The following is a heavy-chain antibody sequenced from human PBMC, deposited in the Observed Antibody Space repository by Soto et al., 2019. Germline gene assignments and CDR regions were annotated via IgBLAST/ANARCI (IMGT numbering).Heavy chain of an antibody. CDR2: IIPILGIA. Sequence: ASVKVSCKASGGTFSSYTISWVRQAPGQGLEWMGRIIPILGIANYAQKFQGRVTITADKSTSTAYMELSSLRSEDTAVYYCARDTPRLLTRWYSSWPYYFDYWGQGTLVTVSS. V-gene: IGHV1-69*04. J-gene: IGHJ4*02. CDR3: ARDTPRLLTRWYSSWPYYFDY. D-gene: IGHD6-13*01. CDR1: GGTFSSYT.